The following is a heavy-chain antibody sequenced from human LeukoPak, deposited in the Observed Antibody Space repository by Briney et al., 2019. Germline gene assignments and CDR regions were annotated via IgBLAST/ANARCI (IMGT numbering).Heavy chain of an antibody. D-gene: IGHD5-24*01. CDR1: AFTFSSYA. CDR3: ARVIDGYFDY. Sequence: GGSLRLSCAASAFTFSSYAMSWVRQAPGKGLEWVAVISYDGSNKYYADSVKGRFTISRDNSKNTLYLQMNSLRAEDTAVYYCARVIDGYFDYWGQGTLVTVSS. V-gene: IGHV3-30*03. J-gene: IGHJ4*02. CDR2: ISYDGSNK.